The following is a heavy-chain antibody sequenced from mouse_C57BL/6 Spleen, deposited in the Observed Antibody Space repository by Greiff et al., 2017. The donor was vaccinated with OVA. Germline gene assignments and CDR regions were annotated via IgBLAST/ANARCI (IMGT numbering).Heavy chain of an antibody. CDR1: GYTFTDYN. Sequence: VQLQQSGPELVKPGASVKMSCKASGYTFTDYNMHWVKQSHGKSLEWIGYINPNNGGTSYNQKFKGKATLTVNKSSSTAYMELRSLTSEDSAVYYCARGGTTMVKGYYAMDYWGQGTSVTVSS. CDR3: ARGGTTMVKGYYAMDY. D-gene: IGHD2-2*01. V-gene: IGHV1-22*01. J-gene: IGHJ4*01. CDR2: INPNNGGT.